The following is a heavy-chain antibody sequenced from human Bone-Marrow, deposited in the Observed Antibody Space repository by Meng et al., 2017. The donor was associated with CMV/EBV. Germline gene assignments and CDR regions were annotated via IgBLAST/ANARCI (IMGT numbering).Heavy chain of an antibody. CDR2: INPNSGDT. CDR1: GYTFTGHY. V-gene: IGHV1-2*02. D-gene: IGHD6-13*01. Sequence: QVQLVQSGAEVKKPGASVKVSCKASGYTFTGHYMHWVRQAPGQGLEWMGWINPNSGDTHYAQKFQGRVTMTRETSISTAYMELSRLRFDDTAVYFCARDPLAAPGNGYWGQGTLVTVSS. J-gene: IGHJ4*02. CDR3: ARDPLAAPGNGY.